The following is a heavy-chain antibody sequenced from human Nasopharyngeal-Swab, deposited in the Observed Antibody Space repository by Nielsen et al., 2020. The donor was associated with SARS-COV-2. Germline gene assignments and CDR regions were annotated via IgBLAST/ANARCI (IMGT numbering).Heavy chain of an antibody. Sequence: SETLSLTCTVSGGSISSYYWSWIRQPPGKGLEWIGYIYYSGSTNNNPSLKSRVTISVDTSKNHFSLKLSSVTAADTAVYYCARGPDAACTYYYYYYYMDVWGKGTTVTVSS. D-gene: IGHD6-13*01. CDR2: IYYSGST. CDR1: GGSISSYY. CDR3: ARGPDAACTYYYYYYYMDV. V-gene: IGHV4-59*01. J-gene: IGHJ6*03.